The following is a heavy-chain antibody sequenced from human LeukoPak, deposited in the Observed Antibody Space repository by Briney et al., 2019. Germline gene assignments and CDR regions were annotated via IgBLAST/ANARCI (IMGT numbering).Heavy chain of an antibody. Sequence: SETLSLTCTVSGGSISSYYWSWIRQPPGKGLEWIGYIYYSGSTNYNRSLKSRVTISVDTSKNQFSLKLSSVTAADTAVYYCAREILEASFDPWGQGTLVTVSS. D-gene: IGHD1-26*01. CDR3: AREILEASFDP. V-gene: IGHV4-59*01. J-gene: IGHJ5*02. CDR1: GGSISSYY. CDR2: IYYSGST.